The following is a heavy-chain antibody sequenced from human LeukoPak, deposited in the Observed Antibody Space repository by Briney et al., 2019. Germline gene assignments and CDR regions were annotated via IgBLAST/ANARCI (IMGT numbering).Heavy chain of an antibody. V-gene: IGHV4-59*01. CDR3: ARTRSSTWHLLDY. CDR1: GGSISTSY. J-gene: IGHJ4*02. D-gene: IGHD6-13*01. Sequence: SETLSLTCTVSGGSISTSYWNWVRQPPGKGLGWIGYILYSGSTNYNPSLESRVTISVDTFKNQFSLKLTSVTAADTAVYYCARTRSSTWHLLDYWGQGTLVTVSS. CDR2: ILYSGST.